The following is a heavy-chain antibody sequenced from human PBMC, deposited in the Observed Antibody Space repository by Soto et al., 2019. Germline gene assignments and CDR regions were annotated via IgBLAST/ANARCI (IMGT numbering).Heavy chain of an antibody. CDR1: GFTFSAYT. J-gene: IGHJ4*02. D-gene: IGHD5-12*01. V-gene: IGHV3-21*04. Sequence: EVQLVESGGGLVKPGESLRLSCAASGFTFSAYTMIWVRQTPGKGLEWVSCISSSSSYIYYADSVKGRFTISRDNAENLLYLQMISLRGEDTAVYYCARDMYSGFDSPFLIDSGGQGALVSVSS. CDR3: ARDMYSGFDSPFLIDS. CDR2: ISSSSSYI.